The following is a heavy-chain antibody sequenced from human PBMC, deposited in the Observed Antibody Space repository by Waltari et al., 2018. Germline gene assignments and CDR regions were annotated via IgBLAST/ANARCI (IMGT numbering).Heavy chain of an antibody. CDR2: IIPIFGTA. D-gene: IGHD3-3*01. CDR1: GGTFSSYA. Sequence: QVQLVQSGAEVKKPGSSVKVSCKASGGTFSSYAISWVRQAPGQGLEWMGGIIPIFGTANYAQKFQGRVTITADKSTSTAYMELSSLRSEDTAVYYCARVNEYYDFWSGYHRGGAFDIWGQGTMVTVSS. CDR3: ARVNEYYDFWSGYHRGGAFDI. J-gene: IGHJ3*02. V-gene: IGHV1-69*14.